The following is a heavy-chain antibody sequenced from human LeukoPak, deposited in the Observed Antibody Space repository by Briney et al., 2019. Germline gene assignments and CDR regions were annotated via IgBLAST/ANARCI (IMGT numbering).Heavy chain of an antibody. CDR1: GGSISSYY. CDR2: IYTSGST. D-gene: IGHD3-10*01. CDR3: ARQAKGRITMVRGVIRWFDP. J-gene: IGHJ5*02. V-gene: IGHV4-4*07. Sequence: SETLSLTCTVSGGSISSYYWSWIRQPAGKGLEWIGRIYTSGSTNYNPSLKSRVTMSVDTSKNQFSLKLSSVTAADTAVYYCARQAKGRITMVRGVIRWFDPWGQGTLVTVSS.